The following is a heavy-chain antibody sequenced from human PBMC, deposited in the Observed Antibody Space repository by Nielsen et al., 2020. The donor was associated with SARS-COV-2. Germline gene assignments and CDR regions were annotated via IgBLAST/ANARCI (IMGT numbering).Heavy chain of an antibody. V-gene: IGHV4-4*07. CDR1: GGSISPYY. J-gene: IGHJ4*02. Sequence: GSLRLSCTVSGGSISPYYWSWIRQPAGKGLEWIGRIYTSGSTNYNPSLKSRVTISVDTSKNQFSLKLSSVTAADTAVYYCARDEAYWGQGTLVTVSS. CDR2: IYTSGST. CDR3: ARDEAY.